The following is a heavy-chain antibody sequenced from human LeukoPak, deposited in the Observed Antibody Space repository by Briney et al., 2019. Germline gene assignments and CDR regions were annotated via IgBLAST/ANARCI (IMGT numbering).Heavy chain of an antibody. CDR2: ISSTDAGT. CDR3: AKAPVTSCRGAYCYPFDY. J-gene: IGHJ4*02. Sequence: PGGSLRLSCVASGLTFSSYNMNWVRQAPGKGLEWVSAISSTDAGTYHADSVRGRFTISRDSSKNTLYLQMNSLRAEDAAVYYCAKAPVTSCRGAYCYPFDYWGQGTLVTVSS. D-gene: IGHD2-21*01. V-gene: IGHV3-23*01. CDR1: GLTFSSYN.